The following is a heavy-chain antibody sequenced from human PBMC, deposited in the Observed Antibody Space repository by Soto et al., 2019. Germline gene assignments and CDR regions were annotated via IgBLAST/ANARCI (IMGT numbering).Heavy chain of an antibody. CDR1: GGTFSSYA. J-gene: IGHJ6*02. Sequence: SVKVSCKASGGTFSSYAISWVRRAPGQGLEWMGGIIPIFGTANYAQKFQGRVTITADESTSTAYMELSSLRSEDTAVYYCARAMGIAARPSYYYYGMDVWGQGTTVTVSS. CDR3: ARAMGIAARPSYYYYGMDV. V-gene: IGHV1-69*13. CDR2: IIPIFGTA. D-gene: IGHD6-6*01.